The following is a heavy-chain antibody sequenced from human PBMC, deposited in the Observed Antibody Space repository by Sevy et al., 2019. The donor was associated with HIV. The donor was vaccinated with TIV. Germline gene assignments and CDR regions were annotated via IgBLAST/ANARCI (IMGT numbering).Heavy chain of an antibody. J-gene: IGHJ4*02. CDR2: ISSSSGYI. V-gene: IGHV3-21*01. D-gene: IGHD3-3*01. CDR3: ARGVRDFWSGYPDY. CDR1: GFTFSSYS. Sequence: GGSLRLSCAASGFTFSSYSMNWVRQAPGKGLEWVSSISSSSGYIYYADSVKGRFTISRDNAKNSLYLQMNSLRAEDTAVYYCARGVRDFWSGYPDYWGQGTLVTVSS.